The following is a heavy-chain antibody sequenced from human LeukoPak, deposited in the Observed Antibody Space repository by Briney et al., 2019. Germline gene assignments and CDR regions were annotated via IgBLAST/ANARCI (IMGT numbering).Heavy chain of an antibody. CDR2: IYYSGST. V-gene: IGHV4-59*01. D-gene: IGHD6-13*01. CDR1: GDSISGYY. Sequence: SETLSLTCTVSGDSISGYYWSWIRQPPGKGLEWIGYIYYSGSTNYNPSLKSRVTISVDTSKNQFSLKLSSVTAADTAVYYCARGVSSSWYNYWGQGTLVTVSS. CDR3: ARGVSSSWYNY. J-gene: IGHJ4*02.